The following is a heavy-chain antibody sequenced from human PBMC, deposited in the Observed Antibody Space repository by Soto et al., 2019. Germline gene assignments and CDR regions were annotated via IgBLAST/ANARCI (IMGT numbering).Heavy chain of an antibody. CDR2: IYWDDDK. J-gene: IGHJ4*02. V-gene: IGHV2-5*02. Sequence: SGPTLVNPTQTLTLTCTFSGFSLSTSGVGVGWIRQPPGKALEWLALIYWDDDKRYSPSLKSRLTITKDTSKNQVVLTMTNMDPVDTATYYCAHSPRYCSSTSCYGYLFDYWGQGTLVTVSS. CDR3: AHSPRYCSSTSCYGYLFDY. CDR1: GFSLSTSGVG. D-gene: IGHD2-2*01.